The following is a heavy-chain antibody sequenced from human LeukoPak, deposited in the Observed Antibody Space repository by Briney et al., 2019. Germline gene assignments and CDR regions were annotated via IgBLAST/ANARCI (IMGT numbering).Heavy chain of an antibody. V-gene: IGHV1-18*01. J-gene: IGHJ6*03. CDR1: GYTFASFG. CDR2: INTHNGDT. D-gene: IGHD2-2*03. CDR3: ARDGYRLSGYFYYMDV. Sequence: ASVTVSCKASGYTFASFGITWVRQPPGQGLEWMGWINTHNGDTNYAQKLQGRVTMTTDTSTSTAYMELMSLRSDDTAVYYCARDGYRLSGYFYYMDVWGKGTTVTVSS.